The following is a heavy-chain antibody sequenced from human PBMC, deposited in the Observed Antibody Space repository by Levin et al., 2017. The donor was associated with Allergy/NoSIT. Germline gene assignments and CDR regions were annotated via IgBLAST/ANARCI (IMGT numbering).Heavy chain of an antibody. D-gene: IGHD1-26*01. J-gene: IGHJ6*02. CDR1: GFAFSGHA. V-gene: IGHV3-30-3*01. CDR2: ISNDASNK. Sequence: GGSLRLSCAASGFAFSGHAMHWVRQGPGKGLEWVAVISNDASNKYYADSVKGRFTISRDNSKNTLYLQMNSLRVEDTAVYFCMRDRDSGGPYYYGMDVWGQGTAVTVSS. CDR3: MRDRDSGGPYYYGMDV.